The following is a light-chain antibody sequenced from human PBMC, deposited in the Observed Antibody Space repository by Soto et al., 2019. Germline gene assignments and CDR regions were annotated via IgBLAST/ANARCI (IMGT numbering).Light chain of an antibody. CDR1: QSISTW. J-gene: IGKJ1*01. CDR3: QHYNSYSEA. CDR2: RAS. Sequence: DIQMTQSPSSLSASVLYRVTITCLASQSISTWLAWFQQKPGKAPKLLIYRASSLEGGAPSRFSGSGSGTEFTLTISSLQPDDFATYYCQHYNSYSEAFGQGTKVDIK. V-gene: IGKV1-5*03.